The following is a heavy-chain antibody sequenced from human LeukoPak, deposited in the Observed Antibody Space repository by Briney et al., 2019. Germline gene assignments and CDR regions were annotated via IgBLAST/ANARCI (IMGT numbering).Heavy chain of an antibody. J-gene: IGHJ3*02. Sequence: GESLKISCKGSGYSFTNYWIGWVRQMPGKGLEWMGIIYAGDSDTKYRQSFQGQVTISVDKSINTAYLKWNSLKDSDTAMYYCARSPRDGCRDGVDDIWGQGTMVIVSS. CDR2: IYAGDSDT. V-gene: IGHV5-51*01. CDR3: ARSPRDGCRDGVDDI. D-gene: IGHD5-24*01. CDR1: GYSFTNYW.